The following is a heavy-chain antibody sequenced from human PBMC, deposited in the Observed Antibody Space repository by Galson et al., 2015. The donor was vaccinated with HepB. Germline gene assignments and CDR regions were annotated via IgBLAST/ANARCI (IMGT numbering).Heavy chain of an antibody. Sequence: SVKVSCKASGYTFTSYGISWVRQAPGQGLEWTGWISAYNGNTNYAQKLQGRVTMTTDTSTSTAYMELRSLRSDDTAVYYCARDGVNWGSSGAFDIWGQVTMVTVSS. CDR3: ARDGVNWGSSGAFDI. CDR2: ISAYNGNT. J-gene: IGHJ3*02. D-gene: IGHD7-27*01. V-gene: IGHV1-18*01. CDR1: GYTFTSYG.